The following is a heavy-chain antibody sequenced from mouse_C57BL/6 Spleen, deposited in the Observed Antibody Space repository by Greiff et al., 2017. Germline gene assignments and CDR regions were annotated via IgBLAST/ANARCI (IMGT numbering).Heavy chain of an antibody. J-gene: IGHJ2*01. D-gene: IGHD3-3*01. CDR1: GYSFTDYN. CDR2: INPNYGTT. V-gene: IGHV1-39*01. Sequence: EVQLQQSGPELVKPGASVKISCKASGYSFTDYNMNWVKQSNGKSLEWIGVINPNYGTTSYNQKFKGKATLTVDPSSSTAYMQHNSLTSEDSAVYYCARRTRTVGYYFDYWGQGTTLTVSS. CDR3: ARRTRTVGYYFDY.